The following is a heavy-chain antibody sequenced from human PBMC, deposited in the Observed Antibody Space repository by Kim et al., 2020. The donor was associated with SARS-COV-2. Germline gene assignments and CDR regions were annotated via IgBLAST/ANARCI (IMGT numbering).Heavy chain of an antibody. CDR2: INSDGSST. CDR1: GFTFSSYS. V-gene: IGHV3-74*01. Sequence: GGSLRLSCAASGFTFSSYSMHWVRQAPGKGLVWVSRINSDGSSTSYADSVKGRFTISRDNAKNTLYLQMNSLRAEDTAVYYCARDRSPDYGDYYFDYWGQGTLVTVSS. J-gene: IGHJ4*02. D-gene: IGHD4-17*01. CDR3: ARDRSPDYGDYYFDY.